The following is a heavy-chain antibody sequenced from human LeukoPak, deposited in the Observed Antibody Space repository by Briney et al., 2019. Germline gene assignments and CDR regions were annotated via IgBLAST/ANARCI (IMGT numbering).Heavy chain of an antibody. J-gene: IGHJ6*03. V-gene: IGHV4-59*01. CDR2: IYYSGST. CDR1: GGSISSYY. Sequence: PSETLSLTCTVSGGSISSYYWSWIRQPPGKGLEWIGYIYYSGSTNYNPSLKSRVTISVDTSKNQFSLKLSSVTAADTAVYYCAGGYSYGSTYYYMDVWGKGTTVTISS. D-gene: IGHD5-18*01. CDR3: AGGYSYGSTYYYMDV.